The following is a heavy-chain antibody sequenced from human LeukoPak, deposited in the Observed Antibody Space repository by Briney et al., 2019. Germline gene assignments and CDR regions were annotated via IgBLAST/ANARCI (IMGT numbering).Heavy chain of an antibody. Sequence: GGSLRLSCAASGFTFSSYEMNWVRQAPGKGLEWVSYISSSGSTIYYADSVKGRFTISRDNAKNSLYLQMNSLRAEDTAVYYCAKDRELWFGEFTMDVWGKGTTVTISS. J-gene: IGHJ6*03. CDR2: ISSSGSTI. V-gene: IGHV3-48*03. CDR3: AKDRELWFGEFTMDV. CDR1: GFTFSSYE. D-gene: IGHD3-10*01.